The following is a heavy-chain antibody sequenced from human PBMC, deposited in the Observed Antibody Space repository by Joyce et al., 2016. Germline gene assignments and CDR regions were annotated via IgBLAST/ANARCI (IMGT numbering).Heavy chain of an antibody. D-gene: IGHD3-10*01. CDR2: IDPKTDDT. CDR3: AREGSRDGYWDY. CDR1: RYTFTAYI. Sequence: QVQLVQSGPELQRPGASVRVSCTASRYTFTAYIMHWVRQAPGGGLEWIGWIDPKTDDTKYAQRFEGRVTMTRDTSFNTVDMELRRLSSDDMATYYCAREGSRDGYWDYWGQGTLVTVSS. V-gene: IGHV1-2*02. J-gene: IGHJ4*02.